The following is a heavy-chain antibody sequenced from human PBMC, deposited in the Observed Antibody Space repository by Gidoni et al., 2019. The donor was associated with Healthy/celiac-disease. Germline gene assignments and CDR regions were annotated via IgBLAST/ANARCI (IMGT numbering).Heavy chain of an antibody. D-gene: IGHD6-19*01. CDR2: IRGSGGST. V-gene: IGHV3-23*01. CDR1: GFPFSSYA. Sequence: EVQLLESGGGLVQPGGSLRLSCAASGFPFSSYAMSWVRQAPGKGLEWVSAIRGSGGSTYYADSVKGRFTISRDNSKNTLYLQMNSLRAEDTAVYYCAKDNWSGGWYSFDYWGQGTLVTVSS. J-gene: IGHJ4*02. CDR3: AKDNWSGGWYSFDY.